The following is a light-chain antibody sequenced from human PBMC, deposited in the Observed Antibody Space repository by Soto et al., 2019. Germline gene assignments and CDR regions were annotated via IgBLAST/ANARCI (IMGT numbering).Light chain of an antibody. J-gene: IGLJ1*01. V-gene: IGLV1-40*01. Sequence: QSVLTQPPSVSGAPGQRVTISCTGSSSNIGAGYDVHWYQQLPGTAPKLLIYGNSNRPSGVPDRFSGSKSGTSASLAITGLQAEDEADYYCQSYDSSLSAFYVFGTGTEVTV. CDR3: QSYDSSLSAFYV. CDR1: SSNIGAGYD. CDR2: GNS.